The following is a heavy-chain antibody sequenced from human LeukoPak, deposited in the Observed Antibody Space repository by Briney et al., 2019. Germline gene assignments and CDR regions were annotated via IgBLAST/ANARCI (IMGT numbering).Heavy chain of an antibody. CDR1: GYTFTGYY. J-gene: IGHJ5*02. D-gene: IGHD2-2*01. CDR2: INPNSGGT. CDR3: ARGVSSYAPDNWFDP. V-gene: IGHV1-2*02. Sequence: ASVTVSCKASGYTFTGYYMHWVRQAPGQGLEWMGWINPNSGGTNYAQKFQGRVTMTRDTSISTAYMELSRLRSDDTAVYYCARGVSSYAPDNWFDPWGQGTLVTVSS.